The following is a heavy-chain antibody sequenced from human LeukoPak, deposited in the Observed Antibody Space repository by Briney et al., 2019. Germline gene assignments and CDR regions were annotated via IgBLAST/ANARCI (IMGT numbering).Heavy chain of an antibody. D-gene: IGHD3-3*01. CDR1: GGTFSSYA. Sequence: SVKVSCKASGGTFSSYAISWVRQAPGQGLEWMGGIIPIFGTANYAQKFQGRVTITADESTSTAYMELSSPRSEDTAVYYCARDSMTRRFLEWLLDYWGQGTLVTVSS. V-gene: IGHV1-69*01. CDR3: ARDSMTRRFLEWLLDY. CDR2: IIPIFGTA. J-gene: IGHJ4*02.